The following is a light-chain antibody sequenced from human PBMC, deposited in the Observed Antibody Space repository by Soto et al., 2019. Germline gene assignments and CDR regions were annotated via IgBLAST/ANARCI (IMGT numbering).Light chain of an antibody. CDR1: QPISTY. CDR2: ATS. CDR3: QQSYTSPFT. J-gene: IGKJ2*01. Sequence: DIQMTQSPSSLSASVGDRVTITCRASQPISTYLNWYQQRPGKAPKFLISATSTLQSGVPARFSGSGSGTGFTLTISTLSPVDVGTYFCQQSYTSPFTFGQGTRLEI. V-gene: IGKV1-39*01.